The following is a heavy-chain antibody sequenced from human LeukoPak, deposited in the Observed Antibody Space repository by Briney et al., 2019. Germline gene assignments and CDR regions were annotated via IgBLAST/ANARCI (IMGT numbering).Heavy chain of an antibody. Sequence: GESLKISCKGSGYSFTSYWIGWVRQMPGKGLEWMGIIYPGDSDTRYSPSFQGQVTISADKSISTAYLQWSSLKASETAMYYCARLGVAVAGTKYFQHWGQGTLVTVSS. CDR2: IYPGDSDT. CDR3: ARLGVAVAGTKYFQH. CDR1: GYSFTSYW. V-gene: IGHV5-51*01. J-gene: IGHJ1*01. D-gene: IGHD6-19*01.